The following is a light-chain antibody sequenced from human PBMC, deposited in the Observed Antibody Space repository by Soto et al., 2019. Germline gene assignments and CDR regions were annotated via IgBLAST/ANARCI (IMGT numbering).Light chain of an antibody. CDR2: DAS. CDR1: QSVGSY. J-gene: IGKJ4*01. CDR3: QQSTDWPLT. V-gene: IGKV3-11*01. Sequence: ETVLTQSPATLSLSPGQRATFSCRASQSVGSYLAWYQQKPGQAPRLLIYDASNRATGIPARFSGSGSGTDFTLTITSLEPEDFAVYFCQQSTDWPLTFGGGTKVDIK.